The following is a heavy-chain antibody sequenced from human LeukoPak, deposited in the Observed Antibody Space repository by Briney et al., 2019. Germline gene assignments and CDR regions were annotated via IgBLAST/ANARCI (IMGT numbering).Heavy chain of an antibody. Sequence: PSETLSLTCAVYGGSFSGYYWSWIRQPPGKGLEWIGEINHSGSTNYNPSLKSRVTISVDTSKNQFSLKLSSVTAADTAVYYCASRGPSSAGGYDYWGQGTLVTVSS. CDR3: ASRGPSSAGGYDY. D-gene: IGHD6-25*01. J-gene: IGHJ4*02. CDR1: GGSFSGYY. V-gene: IGHV4-34*01. CDR2: INHSGST.